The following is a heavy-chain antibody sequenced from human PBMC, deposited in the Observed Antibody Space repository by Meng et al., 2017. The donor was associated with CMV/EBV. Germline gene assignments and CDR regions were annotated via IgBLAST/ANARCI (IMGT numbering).Heavy chain of an antibody. D-gene: IGHD2-2*01. Sequence: SLKISCAASGFTFDDYAMHWVRQAPGKGLEWVSGISWNSGSIGYADSVKGRFTISRDNAKNSLYLQMNSLRAEDTALYYCAKEQLGYCSSTSCYRGWFDPWGQGTLVTVSS. J-gene: IGHJ5*02. CDR3: AKEQLGYCSSTSCYRGWFDP. CDR2: ISWNSGSI. V-gene: IGHV3-9*01. CDR1: GFTFDDYA.